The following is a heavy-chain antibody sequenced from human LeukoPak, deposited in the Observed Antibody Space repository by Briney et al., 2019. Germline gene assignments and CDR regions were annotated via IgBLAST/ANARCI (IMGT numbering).Heavy chain of an antibody. J-gene: IGHJ4*02. CDR2: VSRGGGSP. Sequence: GGSLRLSCTASGFSFDSYGMNWVRQAPGKALEWVSLVSRGGGSPYYADSVKGRFTTSRDNYKKTVYLQMDSLSADGTAVYYWAKGVFSNYFDHWGQRTLVSVSS. V-gene: IGHV3-23*01. CDR1: GFSFDSYG. D-gene: IGHD4-11*01. CDR3: AKGVFSNYFDH.